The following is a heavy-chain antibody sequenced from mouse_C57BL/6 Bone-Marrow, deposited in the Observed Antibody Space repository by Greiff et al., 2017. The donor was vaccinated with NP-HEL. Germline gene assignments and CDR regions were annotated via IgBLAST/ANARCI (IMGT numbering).Heavy chain of an antibody. CDR3: AREGSYYYGSSLWYFDV. CDR1: GYSITSGYY. J-gene: IGHJ1*03. CDR2: ISYDGSN. D-gene: IGHD1-1*01. Sequence: EVQLVESGPGLVKPSQSLSLTCSVTGYSITSGYYWNWIRQFPGNQLEWMGYISYDGSNNYNPSLKNRISITRDTSKNQFFLKLNSVTTEDTATYYCAREGSYYYGSSLWYFDVWGTGTTVTVSS. V-gene: IGHV3-6*01.